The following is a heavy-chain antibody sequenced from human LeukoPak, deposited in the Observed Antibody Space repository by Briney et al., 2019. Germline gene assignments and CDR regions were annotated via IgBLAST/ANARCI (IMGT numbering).Heavy chain of an antibody. CDR3: ARAPNIVLMVYAITYGMDV. J-gene: IGHJ6*02. Sequence: PGGSLRPSCAAPGFTFSSYSMNWGRPAPREGPEWGSSIFNSSSYIYYADSVKGRFTISRDNAKNSLCLQMNSLRAEDTAVYYCARAPNIVLMVYAITYGMDVWGQGTTVTVSS. V-gene: IGHV3-21*01. D-gene: IGHD2-8*01. CDR2: IFNSSSYI. CDR1: GFTFSSYS.